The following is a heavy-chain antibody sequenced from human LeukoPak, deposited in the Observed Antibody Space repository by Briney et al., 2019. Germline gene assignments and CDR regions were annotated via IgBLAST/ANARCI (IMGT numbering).Heavy chain of an antibody. CDR2: IRYDGSNK. CDR1: GFTVSSNY. Sequence: GGSLRLSCAASGFTVSSNYMSWVRQAPGKGLEWVAFIRYDGSNKYYADSVKGRFTISRDNSKNTLYLQMNSLRAEDTAVYYCAKDRSSSSWFLFDYWGQGTLVTVSS. CDR3: AKDRSSSSWFLFDY. V-gene: IGHV3-30*02. D-gene: IGHD6-13*01. J-gene: IGHJ4*02.